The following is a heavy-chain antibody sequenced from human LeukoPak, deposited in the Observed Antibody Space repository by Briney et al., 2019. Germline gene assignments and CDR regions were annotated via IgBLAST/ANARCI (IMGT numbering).Heavy chain of an antibody. CDR2: INPSDGTT. Sequence: ASVKVSCKATGYIFTSHYIQWVRQAPGQGLEWMGIINPSDGTTHYAQKFQGRVTVARDRSTTTVYMELRSLKSEDTAVYYCARGAVAVGGTFYYYFMDVRGKGTTVTVSS. D-gene: IGHD6-19*01. V-gene: IGHV1-46*01. CDR3: ARGAVAVGGTFYYYFMDV. CDR1: GYIFTSHY. J-gene: IGHJ6*03.